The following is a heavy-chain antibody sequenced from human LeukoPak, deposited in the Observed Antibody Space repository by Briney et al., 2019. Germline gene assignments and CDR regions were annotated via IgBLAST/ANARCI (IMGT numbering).Heavy chain of an antibody. CDR3: ARAYCSGGSCYSFSYFDY. CDR2: ISYDGSNK. CDR1: GFTFSSYA. J-gene: IGHJ4*02. V-gene: IGHV3-30-3*01. D-gene: IGHD2-15*01. Sequence: PGGSLRLSCAASGFTFSSYAMHWVRQAPDKGLEWVAVISYDGSNKYYADSVKGRFTISRDNSKNTLYLQMNSLRAEDTAVYYCARAYCSGGSCYSFSYFDYWGQGTLVTVSS.